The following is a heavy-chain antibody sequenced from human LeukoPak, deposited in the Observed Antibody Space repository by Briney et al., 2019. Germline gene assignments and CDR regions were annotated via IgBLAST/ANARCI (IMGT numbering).Heavy chain of an antibody. Sequence: SETLSLTCTVSGGSINTYYGSWIRQPPGKGLEWIGYIYYSGSTKYNPSLERRISISVDTSKNQFSLRLSSVTAADRAVYYCARGPGSRYFDYWGQGILVTVSS. CDR3: ARGPGSRYFDY. CDR1: GGSINTYY. CDR2: IYYSGST. D-gene: IGHD3-10*01. V-gene: IGHV4-59*01. J-gene: IGHJ4*02.